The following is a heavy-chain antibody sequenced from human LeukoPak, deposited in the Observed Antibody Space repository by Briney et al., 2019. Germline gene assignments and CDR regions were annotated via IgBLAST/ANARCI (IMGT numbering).Heavy chain of an antibody. V-gene: IGHV4-59*01. J-gene: IGHJ5*02. CDR1: GDSTNSFH. D-gene: IGHD3-3*01. CDR3: ARAQRQERNTVFGLLISSWFDP. Sequence: PSETLSLTCTVSGDSTNSFHWSWIRQSPGKGLEWIGNIYESVTTDYNSILRSRVIISADTSKNQLSLKLRSVTATDTAIYYCARAQRQERNTVFGLLISSWFDPWGQGSLVTVSS. CDR2: IYESVTT.